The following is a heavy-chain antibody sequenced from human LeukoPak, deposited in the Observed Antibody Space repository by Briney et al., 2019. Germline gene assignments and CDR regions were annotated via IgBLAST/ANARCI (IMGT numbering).Heavy chain of an antibody. D-gene: IGHD2-21*02. V-gene: IGHV3-15*01. CDR2: IKSKYDGGTP. J-gene: IGHJ4*02. CDR1: GFTFSHAW. Sequence: GGSLRLSCVGSGFTFSHAWMTWVRQAPGKGLEWVGRIKSKYDGGTPDYPAPVKGRFTISRDDSKNTLYLQMNSLKTEDTAVYYCAGDSDIFDYWGQGTLVTVSS. CDR3: AGDSDIFDY.